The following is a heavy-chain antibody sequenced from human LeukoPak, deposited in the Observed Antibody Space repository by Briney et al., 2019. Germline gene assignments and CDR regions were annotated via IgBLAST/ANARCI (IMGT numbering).Heavy chain of an antibody. D-gene: IGHD6-6*01. J-gene: IGHJ5*02. CDR2: ISSSSSYI. V-gene: IGHV3-21*01. CDR1: GFTFSSYS. Sequence: GGSLRLSCAASGFTFSSYSMNWVRQAPGKGLEWVSSISSSSSYIYYADSVKGRFTISRDNAKNSLYLQMNSLRAEDTAVYYCARKSILNWFDPWGQGTLVTVSS. CDR3: ARKSILNWFDP.